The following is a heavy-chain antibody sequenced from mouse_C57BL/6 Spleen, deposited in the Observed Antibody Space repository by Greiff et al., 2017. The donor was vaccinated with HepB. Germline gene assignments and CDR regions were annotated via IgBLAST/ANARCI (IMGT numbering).Heavy chain of an antibody. CDR1: GFTFSDYY. J-gene: IGHJ2*01. Sequence: EVQRVESEGGLVQPGSSMKLSCTASGFTFSDYYMAWVRQVPEKGLEWVANINYDGSSTYYLDSLKSRFIISRYNAKNILYLQMSSLKYEDTATYYCAREGCYCDYWGQGTTLTVSS. CDR2: INYDGSST. V-gene: IGHV5-16*01. CDR3: AREGCYCDY.